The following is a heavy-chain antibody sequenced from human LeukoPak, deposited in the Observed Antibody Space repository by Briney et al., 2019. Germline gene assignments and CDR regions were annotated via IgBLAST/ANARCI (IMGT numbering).Heavy chain of an antibody. CDR3: AKGHQAYCGGDCYSGPDY. J-gene: IGHJ4*02. D-gene: IGHD2-21*02. Sequence: PGGSLRLSCAASGFTFDDYAMHWVRQAPGKGLEWVSLISGVGGSTYYADSVKGRFTISRDNSKNSLYLQMNSPRTEDTALYYCAKGHQAYCGGDCYSGPDYWGQGTLVTVSS. CDR2: ISGVGGST. CDR1: GFTFDDYA. V-gene: IGHV3-43*02.